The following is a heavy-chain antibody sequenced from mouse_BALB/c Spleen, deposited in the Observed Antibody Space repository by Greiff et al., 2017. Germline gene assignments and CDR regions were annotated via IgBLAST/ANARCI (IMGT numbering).Heavy chain of an antibody. D-gene: IGHD5-5*01. J-gene: IGHJ3*01. CDR3: ASYPFAY. V-gene: IGHV1-14*01. CDR1: GYTFTSYV. Sequence: LQQPGASVKMSCKASGYTFTSYVMHWVKQKPGQGLEWIGYINPYNDGTKYNEKFKGKATLTSDKSSSTAYMELSSLTSEDSAVYYCASYPFAYWGQGTLVTVSA. CDR2: INPYNDGT.